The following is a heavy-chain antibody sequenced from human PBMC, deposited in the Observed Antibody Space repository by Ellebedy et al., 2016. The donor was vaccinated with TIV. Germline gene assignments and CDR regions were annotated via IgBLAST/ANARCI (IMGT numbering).Heavy chain of an antibody. CDR3: ARGRGVRKYYYYMDV. D-gene: IGHD3-10*01. J-gene: IGHJ6*03. Sequence: AASVKVSCKASGYTFTSYGISWVRQAPGQGLEWMGGVIPILGLPNYAQKFEGRVTITADKSTSTAYMELSSLRSEDTAVYYCARGRGVRKYYYYMDVWGKGTTVTVSS. V-gene: IGHV1-69*10. CDR1: GYTFTSYG. CDR2: VIPILGLP.